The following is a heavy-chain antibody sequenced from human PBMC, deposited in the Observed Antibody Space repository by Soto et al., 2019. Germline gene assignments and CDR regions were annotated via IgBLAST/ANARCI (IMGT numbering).Heavy chain of an antibody. Sequence: ASVKVSCKXSGYTFTSYGISWVRQAPGQGLEWMGWISAYNGNTNYAQKLQGRVTMTTDTSTSTAYMELRSLRSDDTAVYYCARDPPSRDCSRTSCFYGMDVWGQGTTVTVS. D-gene: IGHD2-2*01. CDR3: ARDPPSRDCSRTSCFYGMDV. CDR1: GYTFTSYG. J-gene: IGHJ6*02. V-gene: IGHV1-18*01. CDR2: ISAYNGNT.